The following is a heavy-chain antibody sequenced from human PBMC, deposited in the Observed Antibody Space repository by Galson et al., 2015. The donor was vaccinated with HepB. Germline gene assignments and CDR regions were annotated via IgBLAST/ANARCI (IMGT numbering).Heavy chain of an antibody. Sequence: SLRLSCAASGFTFSDYGMHWVRQAPGKGLEWVAVIWDDGSNQYYANSVKGRFTISRDNSKNMVYLQMNSLRAEDTAVYYCARDNYYYDSWGQSHWGQGTLVTVSS. CDR2: IWDDGSNQ. V-gene: IGHV3-33*01. CDR3: ARDNYYYDSWGQSH. CDR1: GFTFSDYG. D-gene: IGHD3-22*01. J-gene: IGHJ1*01.